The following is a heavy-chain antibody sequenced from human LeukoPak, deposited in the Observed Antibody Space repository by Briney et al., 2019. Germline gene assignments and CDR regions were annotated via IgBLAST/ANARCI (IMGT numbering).Heavy chain of an antibody. D-gene: IGHD3-22*01. J-gene: IGHJ6*02. CDR3: ARVVYSYYDSSGYIIYYYYYGIDV. CDR1: GYTFTSYA. CDR2: INTNTGNP. Sequence: ASVKVSCKASGYTFTSYAMNWVRQAPGQGLEWMGWINTNTGNPTYAQGFTGRFVFSLDTSVSTAYLQISSLKAEDTAVYYCARVVYSYYDSSGYIIYYYYYGIDVWGQGTTVTVSS. V-gene: IGHV7-4-1*02.